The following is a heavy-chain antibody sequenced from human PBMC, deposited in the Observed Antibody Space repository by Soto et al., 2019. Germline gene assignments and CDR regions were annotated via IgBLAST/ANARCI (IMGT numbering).Heavy chain of an antibody. V-gene: IGHV6-1*01. D-gene: IGHD3-10*01. J-gene: IGHJ1*01. Sequence: PSQTLSLTCAISGDSVSNTRAAWNWIRQSPSRGLEWLGRTYYRSNWYYDYAVSVKSRMTINPDTSKNQFSLQLTSLTPEDTAVYYCVRASTRGVAERFRDWGQGTLVTVSS. CDR1: GDSVSNTRAA. CDR3: VRASTRGVAERFRD. CDR2: TYYRSNWYY.